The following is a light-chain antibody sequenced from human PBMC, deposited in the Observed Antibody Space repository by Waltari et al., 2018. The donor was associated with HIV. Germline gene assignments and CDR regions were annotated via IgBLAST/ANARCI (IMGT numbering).Light chain of an antibody. CDR1: SSAVGGYNL. CDR3: CAYAGSTTYVI. J-gene: IGLJ2*01. CDR2: EVS. Sequence: QSALTQPASVSGSPGKSITLSCTGTSSAVGGYNLVSWYQQHPGKAPKLMIYEVSKRPSGVSNRFSGSKSGNTASLTISGLQAEDEADYYCCAYAGSTTYVIFGGGTKLTVL. V-gene: IGLV2-23*02.